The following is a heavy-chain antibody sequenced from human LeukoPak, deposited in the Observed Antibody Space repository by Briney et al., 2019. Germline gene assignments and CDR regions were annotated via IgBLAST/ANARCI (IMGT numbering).Heavy chain of an antibody. CDR1: GGSILDSTYY. Sequence: SETLSLTCTVSGGSILDSTYYWAWIRQPPGKGLEWIATIFYTGNTHSHPSRKSRVTMSVATVKNQFPLNLNSVTAADTAVYYCARQSSGYYYGWFDPWGQGTLVTVSS. J-gene: IGHJ5*02. CDR2: IFYTGNT. V-gene: IGHV4-39*01. D-gene: IGHD3-22*01. CDR3: ARQSSGYYYGWFDP.